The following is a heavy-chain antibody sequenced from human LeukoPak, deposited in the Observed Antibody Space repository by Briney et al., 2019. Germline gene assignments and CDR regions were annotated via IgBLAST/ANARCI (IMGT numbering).Heavy chain of an antibody. D-gene: IGHD3-3*01. CDR1: GGYISSSTYY. CDR2: IYYSGRF. CDR3: ARDGFWSGSLPLYYMDA. Sequence: TSETLSLTCTVSGGYISSSTYYCRWIRQPPGKGLEWNGYIYYSGRFSYHPSLKHRVTISIDTSNHKSSLKLSSVTAADTAVYYCARDGFWSGSLPLYYMDAWGKGTTVTVSS. V-gene: IGHV4-39*02. J-gene: IGHJ6*03.